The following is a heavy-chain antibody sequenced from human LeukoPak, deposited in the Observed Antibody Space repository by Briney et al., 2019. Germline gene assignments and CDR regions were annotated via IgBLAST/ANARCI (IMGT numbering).Heavy chain of an antibody. J-gene: IGHJ4*02. CDR3: ARSSVQKGKSIAVAGTYDY. CDR1: GGSISSGGYS. CDR2: IYTSGST. V-gene: IGHV4-61*02. Sequence: PSQTLSLTCAVSGGSISSGGYSWSWIRQPPGKGLEWIGRIYTSGSTNYNPSLKSRVTMSVDTSKNQFSLKLSSVTAADTAVYYCARSSVQKGKSIAVAGTYDYWGQGTLVTVSS. D-gene: IGHD6-19*01.